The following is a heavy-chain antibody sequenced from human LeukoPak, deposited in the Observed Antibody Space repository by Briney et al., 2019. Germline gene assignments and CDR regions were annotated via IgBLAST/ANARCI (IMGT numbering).Heavy chain of an antibody. V-gene: IGHV1-24*01. CDR2: FDPENAET. CDR3: ATARSVITFGGVIVTEVEYFHH. D-gene: IGHD3-16*02. CDR1: GYTLTELA. J-gene: IGHJ1*01. Sequence: ASVKVSCKGSGYTLTELAIHWVRQAPGKGLEWMGGFDPENAETLYAQKFQGRVTMSEDISTDTAYMELSSLRSEDTAVYYCATARSVITFGGVIVTEVEYFHHWGQGTLVTVSS.